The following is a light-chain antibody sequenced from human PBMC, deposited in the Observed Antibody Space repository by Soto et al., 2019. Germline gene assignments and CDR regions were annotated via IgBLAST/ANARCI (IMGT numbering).Light chain of an antibody. V-gene: IGLV2-14*03. CDR1: SSDVGGYNY. CDR3: CSYTSSGTLE. CDR2: AVS. Sequence: QSALTQPASVSGSPGQSITISCTGTSSDVGGYNYVSWYQHHPGKAPKLMIYAVSNRPSGVSNRFSGSKSGNTASLTISGLQAEDEADYYCCSYTSSGTLEFGGGTKLTVL. J-gene: IGLJ2*01.